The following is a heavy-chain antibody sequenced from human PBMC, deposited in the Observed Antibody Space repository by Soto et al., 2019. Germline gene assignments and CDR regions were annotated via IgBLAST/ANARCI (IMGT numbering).Heavy chain of an antibody. J-gene: IGHJ4*02. CDR1: GGSISSGTYY. V-gene: IGHV4-39*01. CDR2: IYYSGRT. CDR3: ARGGMVYATLDY. Sequence: SETLSLTCTVSGGSISSGTYYWAWIRQPPGKGLEWIGSIYYSGRTYYNPSLKSRVTIAVDTSKNQFSLNLSSATAADTAVYYCARGGMVYATLDYWGQGTLVTVPQ. D-gene: IGHD2-8*01.